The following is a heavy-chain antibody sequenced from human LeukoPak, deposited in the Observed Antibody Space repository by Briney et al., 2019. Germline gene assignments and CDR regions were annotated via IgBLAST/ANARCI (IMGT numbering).Heavy chain of an antibody. D-gene: IGHD5-18*01. V-gene: IGHV3-23*01. CDR1: GFTFSSYA. J-gene: IGHJ4*02. Sequence: QTGGSLRLSCAASGFTFSSYAMSWVRQAPGKGLEWVSLISGSGGSTNYADSVKGRFTISRDNSKNTLYLQMNSLRAEDTAIYYCAKDPVDTAMDLDSWGQGTLVTVSS. CDR2: ISGSGGST. CDR3: AKDPVDTAMDLDS.